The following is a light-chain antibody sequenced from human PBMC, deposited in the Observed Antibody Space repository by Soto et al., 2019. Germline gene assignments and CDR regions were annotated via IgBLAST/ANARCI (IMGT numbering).Light chain of an antibody. V-gene: IGKV3-20*01. CDR3: QQYGSSTYT. CDR1: QSVSSNH. CDR2: GAS. Sequence: DIVLTQSPCSLSLSPRDRATLSCRASQSVSSNHLAWYQQKPGQAPRLLIYGASRRATGIPDRFSGSGSGTDFTLTISRLEPEDFAVYYCQQYGSSTYTFGQGTKVEIK. J-gene: IGKJ2*01.